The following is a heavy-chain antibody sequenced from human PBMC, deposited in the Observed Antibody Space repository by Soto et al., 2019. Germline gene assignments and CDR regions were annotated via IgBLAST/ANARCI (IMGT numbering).Heavy chain of an antibody. CDR1: GFTFSSYG. J-gene: IGHJ4*02. CDR3: AKLVGFGESVDY. V-gene: IGHV3-30*18. Sequence: QVQLVESGGGVVQPGRSLRLSCAASGFTFSSYGMHWVRQAPGKGLEWVAVISYDGSNKYYADSVKGRFTISRDNSKNTLYLQMNSLRAEDTAVYYCAKLVGFGESVDYWGQGTLVTVSS. CDR2: ISYDGSNK. D-gene: IGHD3-10*01.